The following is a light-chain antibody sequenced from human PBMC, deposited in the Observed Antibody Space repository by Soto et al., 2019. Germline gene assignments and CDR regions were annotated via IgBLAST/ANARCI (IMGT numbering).Light chain of an antibody. Sequence: DIQMTQSPSTLSASVGDRVTITCRASQSISNWLAWYQQKPGKAPKLLIYKASNLEGGVPSRFSGSGSGTEFTITISSLQADDFATYYCQQYNTYPLTFGGGTTVEIK. CDR2: KAS. V-gene: IGKV1-5*03. CDR3: QQYNTYPLT. CDR1: QSISNW. J-gene: IGKJ4*01.